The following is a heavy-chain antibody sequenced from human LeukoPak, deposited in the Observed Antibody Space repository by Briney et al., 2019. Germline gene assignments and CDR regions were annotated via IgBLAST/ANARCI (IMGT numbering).Heavy chain of an antibody. V-gene: IGHV4-59*01. D-gene: IGHD4-17*01. CDR1: AGSISTYY. CDR3: VRLSTVTTHWFDP. CDR2: IYYSGST. J-gene: IGHJ5*02. Sequence: SETLSLTCTVSAGSISTYYWSWIRQPPGKGLEWIGYIYYSGSTNYNPSLKSRVTISVDTSKNQFSLKLSSVTAADTAVYYCVRLSTVTTHWFDPWGQGTLVTVSS.